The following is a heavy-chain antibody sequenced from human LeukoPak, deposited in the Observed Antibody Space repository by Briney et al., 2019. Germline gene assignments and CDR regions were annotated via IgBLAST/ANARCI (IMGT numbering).Heavy chain of an antibody. J-gene: IGHJ4*02. CDR3: AKLDRCEKYYYDTSGYCPLDY. CDR2: ISASDGNT. Sequence: GGSLRLSCAASGFTFSSYAMSWVRQAPGKGLEWVSTISASDGNTYYADSVKGRFTISRDNSKNALYLQMNSLRADDTAVCYCAKLDRCEKYYYDTSGYCPLDYWGQGTLVTVSS. V-gene: IGHV3-23*01. D-gene: IGHD3-22*01. CDR1: GFTFSSYA.